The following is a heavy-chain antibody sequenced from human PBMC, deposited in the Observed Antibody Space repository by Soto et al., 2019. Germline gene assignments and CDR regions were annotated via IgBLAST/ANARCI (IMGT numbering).Heavy chain of an antibody. V-gene: IGHV4-31*03. J-gene: IGHJ4*02. Sequence: PSETLSLTCTVSGGSISSGGYYWSWIRQHPGKGLEWIGYIYYSGSTYYNPSLKSRVTISVDTSKNQFSLKLSSVTAADTAVYYCATGGPGSYYFDYWGQGTLVTVSS. CDR1: GGSISSGGYY. CDR2: IYYSGST. CDR3: ATGGPGSYYFDY. D-gene: IGHD3-10*01.